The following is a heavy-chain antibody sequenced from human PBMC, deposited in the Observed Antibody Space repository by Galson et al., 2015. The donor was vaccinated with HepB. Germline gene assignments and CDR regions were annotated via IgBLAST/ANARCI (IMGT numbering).Heavy chain of an antibody. CDR1: GYTFTSYG. Sequence: SVKVSCKASGYTFTSYGISWVRQAPGQGLEWMGWISAYNGNTNYAQKLQGRVTMTTDTSTSTAYMELRSLRSDDTAVYYCARDQGYSGSYHYYYGMDVWGQGTTVTVSS. CDR3: ARDQGYSGSYHYYYGMDV. V-gene: IGHV1-18*04. J-gene: IGHJ6*02. CDR2: ISAYNGNT. D-gene: IGHD1-26*01.